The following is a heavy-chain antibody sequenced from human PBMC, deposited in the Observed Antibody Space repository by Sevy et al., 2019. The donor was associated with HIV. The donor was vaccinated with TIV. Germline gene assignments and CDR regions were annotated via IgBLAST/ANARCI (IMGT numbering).Heavy chain of an antibody. V-gene: IGHV3-11*01. CDR1: GLNFIDYF. Sequence: GGSLRLSFAVSGLNFIDYFMAWIRQAPGRGPEWVSYISSSGTIIFYRDSVKGRFTISRDNAKNSLYLQMNSLRPEDTAMYYCARDLASGSFYSLYFDYWGQGTLVTVSS. D-gene: IGHD3-10*01. CDR3: ARDLASGSFYSLYFDY. J-gene: IGHJ4*02. CDR2: ISSSGTII.